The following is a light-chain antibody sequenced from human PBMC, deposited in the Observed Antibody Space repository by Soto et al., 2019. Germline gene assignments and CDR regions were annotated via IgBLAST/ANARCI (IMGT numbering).Light chain of an antibody. J-gene: IGKJ2*01. V-gene: IGKV3-20*01. Sequence: EIVLTQSPGTLSLSPGERATLSCRASQTVTSNYLIWYQQKPSQAPRPLIYDAFNRATGVPDRFSGGGSGTDFTLTISRLEPEDSAVYYCQQYGSSPFTFGQGTKLEIK. CDR3: QQYGSSPFT. CDR2: DAF. CDR1: QTVTSNY.